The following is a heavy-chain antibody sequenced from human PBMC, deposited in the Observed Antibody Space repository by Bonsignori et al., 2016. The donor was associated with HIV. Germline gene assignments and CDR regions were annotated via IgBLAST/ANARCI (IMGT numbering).Heavy chain of an antibody. V-gene: IGHV4-61*03. J-gene: IGHJ4*02. Sequence: QVQLQESGPGLVKPSETLALTCTVSHDSVSSGLYYWSWIRQPPGKAWSGLALSISLGPPTTTPPSGVESPYPWTRPRNLFSLRLNSLTAADTAVYYCARGPVRTCGGDCHHLDSWGQGTLVTVSS. CDR3: ARGPVRTCGGDCHHLDS. CDR2: SISLGPP. CDR1: HDSVSSGLYY. D-gene: IGHD2-21*01.